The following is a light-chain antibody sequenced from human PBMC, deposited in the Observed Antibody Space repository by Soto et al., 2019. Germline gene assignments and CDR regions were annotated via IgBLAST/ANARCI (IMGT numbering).Light chain of an antibody. CDR2: WAS. V-gene: IGKV4-1*01. CDR3: QQYYSTPLT. Sequence: DIVMTQSPLSLPVTPGEPASISCRSSQSLLHVNGYTYLDWYQQKPGQPPKVLIYWASTRESGVPDRFSGSGSGTDFTLTISSLQAEDVAVYYCQQYYSTPLTFGGGTKVDIK. J-gene: IGKJ4*01. CDR1: QSLLHVNGYTY.